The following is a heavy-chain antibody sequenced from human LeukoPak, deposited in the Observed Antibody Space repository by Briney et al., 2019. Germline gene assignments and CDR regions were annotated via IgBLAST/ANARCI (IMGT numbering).Heavy chain of an antibody. V-gene: IGHV4-34*01. CDR1: GGSYSGHY. CDR3: ASNGAGFWSDSYSGHGWFGP. Sequence: SSETLSLTCAVYGGSYSGHYWSWIRQPPGKGLEWIGESNGDGSSNYNPSLKSRVTISLDTSKNQFSLKLSSVTAADTAVYYCASNGAGFWSDSYSGHGWFGPWSQGTQVSVSA. J-gene: IGHJ5*02. D-gene: IGHD3-3*01. CDR2: SNGDGSS.